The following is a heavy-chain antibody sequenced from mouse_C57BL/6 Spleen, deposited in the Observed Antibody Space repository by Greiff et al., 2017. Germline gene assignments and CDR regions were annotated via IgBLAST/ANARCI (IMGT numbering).Heavy chain of an antibody. Sequence: QVQLQQSGPELVKPGASVKISCKASGYAFSSSWMNWVKQRPGQGLEWIGRIYPGDGDTNYNGKFKGKATLTADKSSSTAYMQLSSLTSEDSAVYFCARSHYGSSYGYWYFDVWGTGTTVTVSS. CDR2: IYPGDGDT. CDR3: ARSHYGSSYGYWYFDV. J-gene: IGHJ1*03. D-gene: IGHD1-1*01. V-gene: IGHV1-82*01. CDR1: GYAFSSSW.